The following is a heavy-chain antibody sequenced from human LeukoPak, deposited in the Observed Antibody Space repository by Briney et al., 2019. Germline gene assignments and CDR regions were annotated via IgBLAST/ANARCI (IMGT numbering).Heavy chain of an antibody. CDR3: ARDRRLRYFDWLKTDAFDI. J-gene: IGHJ3*02. CDR1: GYTFTSYA. V-gene: IGHV7-4-1*02. D-gene: IGHD3-9*01. Sequence: ASVKVPCKASGYTFTSYAMNWVRQAPGQGLEWMGWINTNTGNPTYAQGFTGRFVFSLDTSVSTAYLQISSLKAEDTAVYYCARDRRLRYFDWLKTDAFDIWGQGTMVTVSS. CDR2: INTNTGNP.